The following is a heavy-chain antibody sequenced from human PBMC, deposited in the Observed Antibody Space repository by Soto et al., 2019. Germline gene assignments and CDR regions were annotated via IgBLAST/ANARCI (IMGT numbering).Heavy chain of an antibody. D-gene: IGHD5-12*01. V-gene: IGHV1-69*02. J-gene: IGHJ3*02. CDR1: GGTFSSYT. CDR3: ARVEYSGYDWGGQDDAFDI. Sequence: ASVQVSCKASGGTFSSYTISWVRQAPGQGLEWMGRIIPILGIANYAQKFQGRVTITADKSTSTAYMELSSLRSEDTAVYYCARVEYSGYDWGGQDDAFDIWGQGTMVTVSS. CDR2: IIPILGIA.